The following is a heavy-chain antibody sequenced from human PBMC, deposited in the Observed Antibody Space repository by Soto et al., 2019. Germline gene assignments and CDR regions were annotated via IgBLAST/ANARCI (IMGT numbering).Heavy chain of an antibody. V-gene: IGHV3-74*01. D-gene: IGHD6-13*01. CDR1: GFTFSSYW. J-gene: IGHJ4*02. CDR2: INSDGSAT. Sequence: EVQLVESGGGLVHPGGSLRLSCAASGFTFSSYWMNWVRQAPGKGLVWVSRINSDGSATTYADSVKGRFTISRDNXXDTLYLQMNSLRAEDTAVYYCAKSWGSTWFVYFDYWGQGSLVTVSS. CDR3: AKSWGSTWFVYFDY.